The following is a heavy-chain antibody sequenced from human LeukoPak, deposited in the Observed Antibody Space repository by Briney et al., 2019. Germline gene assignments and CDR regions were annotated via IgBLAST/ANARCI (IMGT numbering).Heavy chain of an antibody. CDR1: GFTFSSYG. Sequence: PGGSLRLSCAASGFTFSSYGMHWVRQAPGKGLEWVALISYDGSNKYYADSVKGRFTISRDNSKNTLYLQMNSLRAEDTAIHYCAKPPEVGATVGYFDYWGQGTLVTVSS. V-gene: IGHV3-30*18. J-gene: IGHJ4*02. CDR3: AKPPEVGATVGYFDY. D-gene: IGHD1-26*01. CDR2: ISYDGSNK.